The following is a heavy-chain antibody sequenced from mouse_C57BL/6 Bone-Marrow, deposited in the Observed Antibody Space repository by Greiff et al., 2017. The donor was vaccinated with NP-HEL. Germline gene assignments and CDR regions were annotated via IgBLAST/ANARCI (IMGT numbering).Heavy chain of an antibody. D-gene: IGHD1-1*01. J-gene: IGHJ3*01. CDR3: TRTAYYGSSWFAY. V-gene: IGHV1-15*01. Sequence: QVQLKQSGAELVRPGASVTLSCKASGYTFTDYEMHWVKQTPVHGLEWIGAIDPETGGTAYNQKFKGKAILTADKSSSTAYMELRSLTSEDSAVYYCTRTAYYGSSWFAYWGQGTLVTVSA. CDR1: GYTFTDYE. CDR2: IDPETGGT.